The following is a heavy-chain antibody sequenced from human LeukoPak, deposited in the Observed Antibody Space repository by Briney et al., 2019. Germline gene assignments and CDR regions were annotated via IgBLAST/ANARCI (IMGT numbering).Heavy chain of an antibody. Sequence: SETLSLTCTVPGGSISSGDYYWSWIRQPPGKGLEWIGYIYYSGSTYYNPSLKSRVTISVDTSKNQFSLKLSSVTAADTAVYYCARDLGIAATTDYWGQGTLVTVSS. D-gene: IGHD6-13*01. V-gene: IGHV4-30-4*01. CDR3: ARDLGIAATTDY. J-gene: IGHJ4*02. CDR2: IYYSGST. CDR1: GGSISSGDYY.